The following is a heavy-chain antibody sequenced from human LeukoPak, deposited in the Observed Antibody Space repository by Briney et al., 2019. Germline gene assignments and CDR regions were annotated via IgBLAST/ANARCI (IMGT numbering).Heavy chain of an antibody. CDR2: IYTSGST. D-gene: IGHD6-6*01. CDR3: ARGIAARPPYYYYMDV. J-gene: IGHJ6*03. V-gene: IGHV4-4*07. CDR1: GGSISSYY. Sequence: SESLSLTCTVSGGSISSYYWSWIRQPAGKGLEWIGRIYTSGSTNYNPSLKSRVTMSVATSKNQFSLKLSSVTAADTAVYYCARGIAARPPYYYYMDVWGKGTTVTVSS.